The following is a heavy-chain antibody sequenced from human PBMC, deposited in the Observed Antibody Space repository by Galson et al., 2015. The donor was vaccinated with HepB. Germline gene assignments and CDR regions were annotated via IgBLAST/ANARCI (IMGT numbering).Heavy chain of an antibody. J-gene: IGHJ4*02. CDR1: GFTFHNYW. Sequence: SLRLSCAASGFTFHNYWMNWVRHTPGKGLEWVASMKQDGGEKHYLDAVRGRFTISGDAATNSLLLQMNSQRAEDTAVYHCYDGHYSGRWGRGTQVTVSS. CDR3: YDGHYSGR. V-gene: IGHV3-7*01. D-gene: IGHD4-17*01. CDR2: MKQDGGEK.